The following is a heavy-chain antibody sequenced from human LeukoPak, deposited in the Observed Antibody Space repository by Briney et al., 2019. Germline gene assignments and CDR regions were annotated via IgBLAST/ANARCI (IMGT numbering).Heavy chain of an antibody. Sequence: PGGSLRLSCAASGFTFSSYAMSWVRQAPGKGLEWVSAISGSGGSTYYADSVKGRFTISRDNSKNTLYLQMNSLRAEDTAVYYCASQGVVVVPAALILDYWGQGTLVTVSS. V-gene: IGHV3-23*01. CDR3: ASQGVVVVPAALILDY. CDR2: ISGSGGST. J-gene: IGHJ4*02. CDR1: GFTFSSYA. D-gene: IGHD2-2*01.